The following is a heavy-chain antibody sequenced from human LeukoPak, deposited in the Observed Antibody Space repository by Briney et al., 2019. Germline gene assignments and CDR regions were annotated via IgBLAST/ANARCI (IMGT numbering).Heavy chain of an antibody. V-gene: IGHV1-2*04. CDR1: GYTFTGFY. D-gene: IGHD5-24*01. CDR3: ARAGTVEMTPLDY. Sequence: ASVKVSCKASGYTFTGFYMHWVRQAPGQGLEWMGWINPNSGGTNYAQKFQGWVTMTRDTSISTAYMELSRLRSDDTAVYYCARAGTVEMTPLDYWGQGTLVTVSS. J-gene: IGHJ4*02. CDR2: INPNSGGT.